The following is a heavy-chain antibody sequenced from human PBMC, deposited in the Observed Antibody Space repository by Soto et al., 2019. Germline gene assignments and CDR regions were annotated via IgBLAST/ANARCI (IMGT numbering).Heavy chain of an antibody. CDR1: GFSLSTSGVG. D-gene: IGHD6-19*01. V-gene: IGHV2-5*02. J-gene: IGHJ4*02. CDR3: GHLSDGWSVWLDS. Sequence: QITLKESGPTLVKPTQTLTLTCTFSGFSLSTSGVGVGWIRQPPGKALEGLARIYWDDDNRYSPALNSRLTITQATSNNQVVLTTTDLDPVDTPTYYCGHLSDGWSVWLDSWGQGILVTVSS. CDR2: IYWDDDN.